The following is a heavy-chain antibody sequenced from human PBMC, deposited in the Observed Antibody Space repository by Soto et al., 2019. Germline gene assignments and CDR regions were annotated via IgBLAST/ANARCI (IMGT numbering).Heavy chain of an antibody. J-gene: IGHJ4*02. CDR2: ISASGSNT. Sequence: GGSLRLSCAASGLTFSSYAMSWVRQAPGKGLEWVSTISASGSNTYHADSVKGRFTISRDNSKNTLYLQMNSLRADDTAVYYCAKRTPGTYYFDYWGQGTLVTVSS. CDR1: GLTFSSYA. V-gene: IGHV3-23*01. D-gene: IGHD6-13*01. CDR3: AKRTPGTYYFDY.